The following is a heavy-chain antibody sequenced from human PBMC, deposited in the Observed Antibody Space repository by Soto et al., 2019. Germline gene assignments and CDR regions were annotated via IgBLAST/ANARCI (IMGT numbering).Heavy chain of an antibody. CDR2: ISSSSSTI. CDR1: GFTFSGYS. D-gene: IGHD3-10*01. V-gene: IGHV3-48*02. J-gene: IGHJ6*02. Sequence: GGPLRLSCAASGFTFSGYSMNWVRPAPGKGLEWVSYISSSSSTIYYADSVKGRFTISRDNAKNSLYLQMNSLRDEDTAVYYCARVGLYYYYGMDVWGQGTTVTVSS. CDR3: ARVGLYYYYGMDV.